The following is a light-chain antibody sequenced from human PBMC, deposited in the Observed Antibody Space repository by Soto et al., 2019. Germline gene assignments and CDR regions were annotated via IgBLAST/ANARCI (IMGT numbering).Light chain of an antibody. CDR3: QLSYSTPYS. V-gene: IGKV1-39*01. Sequence: DIEMTQSPSTLTESVGDRVTITWLASETISSYLNWYQQKSGKAPKLLIYAASRLQSGVPSRFSGSESGTDFTLAISSLQPEDFAAYYFQLSYSTPYSFGQGTMVDIK. CDR1: ETISSY. J-gene: IGKJ2*01. CDR2: AAS.